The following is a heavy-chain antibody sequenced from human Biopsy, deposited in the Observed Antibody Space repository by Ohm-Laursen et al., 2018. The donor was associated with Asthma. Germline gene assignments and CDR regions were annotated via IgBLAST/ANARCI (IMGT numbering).Heavy chain of an antibody. CDR2: ISFDGSNK. CDR3: ASYEVVTAILPMDV. V-gene: IGHV3-30*03. Sequence: SLRLSCTASGFSFSRYGMHWVRQAPGKGLEWVAVISFDGSNKNYGDSVKGRFTIARDNSKNTVYLQMNSLRAEDTAVYYCASYEVVTAILPMDVWGQGTTVTVSS. CDR1: GFSFSRYG. J-gene: IGHJ6*02. D-gene: IGHD2-21*02.